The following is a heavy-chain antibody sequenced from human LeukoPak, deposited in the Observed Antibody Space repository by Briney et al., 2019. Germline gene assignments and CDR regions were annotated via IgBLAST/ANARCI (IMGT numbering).Heavy chain of an antibody. D-gene: IGHD3-16*01. CDR2: TYYRSKWYN. CDR1: GDSVSSNSAA. CDR3: ARGGIAPQDYYYYMDV. V-gene: IGHV6-1*01. Sequence: SQTLSLTCAISGDSVSSNSAAWSWIRQSPSRGLEWLGRTYYRSKWYNDFAVSVKSRITINPDTSKNQFSLQLNSVTPEDTAVYYCARGGIAPQDYYYYMDVWGKGTTVTVSS. J-gene: IGHJ6*03.